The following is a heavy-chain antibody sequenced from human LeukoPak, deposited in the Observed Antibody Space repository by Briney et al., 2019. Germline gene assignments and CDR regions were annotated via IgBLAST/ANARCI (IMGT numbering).Heavy chain of an antibody. CDR2: ISSSSSYT. V-gene: IGHV3-11*05. CDR3: ARGARSRRDGYNLDY. Sequence: GGPLRLSHGASGFTFSDYYMSWIPQAPGKGLEGGSYISSSSSYTSCADSVKGRFTISRDNAKTSLYLQMNSLRAEDTAVYYCARGARSRRDGYNLDYWGQGTLVTVSS. D-gene: IGHD5-24*01. J-gene: IGHJ4*02. CDR1: GFTFSDYY.